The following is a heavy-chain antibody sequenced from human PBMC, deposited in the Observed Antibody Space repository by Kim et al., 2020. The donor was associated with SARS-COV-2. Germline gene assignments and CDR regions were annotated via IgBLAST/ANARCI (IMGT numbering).Heavy chain of an antibody. CDR2: IYSGGST. D-gene: IGHD1-26*01. CDR1: GFTVSSNY. Sequence: GGSLRLSCAASGFTVSSNYMSWVRQAPGKGLEWVSVIYSGGSTSYADSVKGRFTISRDNSKNTLDLQMNSLRAEDTAVYNCARDIAVGATSDYWGQGPLGTVS. J-gene: IGHJ4*02. CDR3: ARDIAVGATSDY. V-gene: IGHV3-66*02.